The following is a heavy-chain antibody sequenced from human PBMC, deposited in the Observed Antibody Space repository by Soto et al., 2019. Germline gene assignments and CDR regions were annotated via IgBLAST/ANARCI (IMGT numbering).Heavy chain of an antibody. J-gene: IGHJ6*02. CDR1: GFTFSSYA. V-gene: IGHV3-30-3*01. CDR3: ARGYGDDYYYYGMDV. Sequence: GGSLRLSCAASGFTFSSYAMHWVRQAPGKGLEWVAVISHDGSNKYYADSVKGRFTISRDNAKNSLYLQMNSLRAEDTAVYYCARGYGDDYYYYGMDVWGQGTTVTVSS. CDR2: ISHDGSNK. D-gene: IGHD4-17*01.